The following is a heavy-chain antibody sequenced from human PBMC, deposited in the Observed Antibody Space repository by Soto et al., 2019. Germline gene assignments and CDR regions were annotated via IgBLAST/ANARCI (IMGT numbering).Heavy chain of an antibody. V-gene: IGHV1-18*01. D-gene: IGHD6-13*01. Sequence: ASVKVSSKASGYTFTSYDISWVRQAPGQGLEWMGWISAYNGNTNYAQKLQGRVTMTTDTSTSTAYMELRSLRSDYTCVYYCARDVAAAGTWFDPWGQGTLVTVS. CDR2: ISAYNGNT. J-gene: IGHJ5*02. CDR1: GYTFTSYD. CDR3: ARDVAAAGTWFDP.